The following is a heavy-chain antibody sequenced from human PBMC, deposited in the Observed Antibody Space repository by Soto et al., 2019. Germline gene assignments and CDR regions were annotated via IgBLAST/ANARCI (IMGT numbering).Heavy chain of an antibody. Sequence: PSETLSLTCTVSDGSISTYFCNWIRQPAGKGLEWIGRIDNSGNTNYNPSLKSRVTMSADTSRNQFSLKLNSVTAEDTAVYYCARHGATTEKYYFDYWGQGTLVTVSS. D-gene: IGHD1-26*01. J-gene: IGHJ4*02. CDR3: ARHGATTEKYYFDY. CDR2: IDNSGNT. V-gene: IGHV4-4*07. CDR1: DGSISTYF.